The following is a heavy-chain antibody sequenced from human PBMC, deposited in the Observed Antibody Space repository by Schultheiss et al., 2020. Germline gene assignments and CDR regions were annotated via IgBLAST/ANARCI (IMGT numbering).Heavy chain of an antibody. CDR3: AISSEGATTACNY. J-gene: IGHJ4*02. D-gene: IGHD1-26*01. Sequence: GESLKISCAASEFTFSSYSMNWVRQAPGKGLEWVSYISSSSSTIYYTDSVKGRFTISRDNAKNSLYLQMNSLRDEDTAVYYCAISSEGATTACNYWGQGTLVTVSS. CDR1: EFTFSSYS. V-gene: IGHV3-48*02. CDR2: ISSSSSTI.